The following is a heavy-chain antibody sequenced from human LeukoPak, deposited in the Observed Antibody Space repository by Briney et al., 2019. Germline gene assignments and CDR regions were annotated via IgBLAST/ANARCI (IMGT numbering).Heavy chain of an antibody. D-gene: IGHD2-21*02. Sequence: ASVKVSCKVSGYTLTELSMHWVRQAPGKGLEWMGGFDPEDGETIYAQKFQGRVTMTEDTSTDTAYMELSSLRSENTAVYYCKGIVAVTASSDAFDIWGQGTMVTVSS. CDR2: FDPEDGET. CDR1: GYTLTELS. CDR3: KGIVAVTASSDAFDI. V-gene: IGHV1-24*01. J-gene: IGHJ3*02.